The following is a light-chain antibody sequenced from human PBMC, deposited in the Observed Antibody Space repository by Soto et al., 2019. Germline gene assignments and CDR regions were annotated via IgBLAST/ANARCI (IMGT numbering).Light chain of an antibody. CDR1: QTISGTY. J-gene: IGKJ1*01. Sequence: EIVLTQSPGTLSLSPGERATLSCRASQTISGTYLAWYQQKPGQAPRLLIYSSSSRAAGVSDRFSGSGSGTDFTLTISSLAPEDFAIYYCHQSQSWPRTFGQGTKVDIK. CDR2: SSS. V-gene: IGKV3-20*01. CDR3: HQSQSWPRT.